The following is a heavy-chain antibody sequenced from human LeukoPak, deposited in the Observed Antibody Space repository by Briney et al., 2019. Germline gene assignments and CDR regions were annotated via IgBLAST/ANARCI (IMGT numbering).Heavy chain of an antibody. CDR2: TYYRSKWYN. J-gene: IGHJ5*01. V-gene: IGHV6-1*01. CDR1: GDCLSSNSAA. D-gene: IGHD2-2*01. CDR3: ARDLSSSSNCLNNWIDS. Sequence: SQTLSLSCAISGDCLSSNSAAWNWIRQSPSRGLECLGRTYYRSKWYNDYAISVKSRITINRDTSKNQFSLQSKFVTPEDTAVYYCARDLSSSSNCLNNWIDSWGQGTLVTVSS.